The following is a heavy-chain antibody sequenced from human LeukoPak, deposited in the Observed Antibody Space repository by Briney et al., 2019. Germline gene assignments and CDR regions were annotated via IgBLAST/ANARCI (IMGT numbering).Heavy chain of an antibody. J-gene: IGHJ4*02. D-gene: IGHD3-10*01. Sequence: PSETLSLTCTVSGGSIRSYYWSWIREPPGKGLEWSGYIYYSGSTNYNPSLKSRVTISVDTSKNQFSLKLSSVTAADTAVYYCARGPYYGSGSQFDYWGQGTLVTVSS. CDR3: ARGPYYGSGSQFDY. CDR2: IYYSGST. CDR1: GGSIRSYY. V-gene: IGHV4-59*01.